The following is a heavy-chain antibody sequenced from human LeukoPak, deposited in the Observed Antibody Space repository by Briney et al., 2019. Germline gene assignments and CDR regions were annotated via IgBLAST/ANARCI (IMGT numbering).Heavy chain of an antibody. CDR3: AREILYSGYEYPLFDY. CDR2: ISYDGSNK. J-gene: IGHJ4*02. D-gene: IGHD5-12*01. CDR1: GFTFSSYA. V-gene: IGHV3-30*04. Sequence: GSLRLSCAASGFTFSSYAMHWVRQAPGKGLEWVAVISYDGSNKYYADSVKGRFTISRDNSKNTLYLQMNSLRAEDTAVYYCAREILYSGYEYPLFDYWGQGTLVTVSS.